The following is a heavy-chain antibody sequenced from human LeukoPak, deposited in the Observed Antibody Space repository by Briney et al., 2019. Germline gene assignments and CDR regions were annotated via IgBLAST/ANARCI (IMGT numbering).Heavy chain of an antibody. CDR1: GGSISSSSYY. CDR3: ATRPIQLWLGHFDY. V-gene: IGHV4-39*07. D-gene: IGHD5-18*01. Sequence: SETLSLTCTVSGGSISSSSYYWGWIRQPPGKGLEWIGSIYYSGSTYYNPSLKSRVTISVDTSKNQFSLKLSSVTAADTAVYYCATRPIQLWLGHFDYWGQGTLVTVSS. J-gene: IGHJ4*02. CDR2: IYYSGST.